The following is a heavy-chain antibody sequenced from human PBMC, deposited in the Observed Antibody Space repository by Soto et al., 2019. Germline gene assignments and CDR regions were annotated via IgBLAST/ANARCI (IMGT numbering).Heavy chain of an antibody. CDR1: GFTFSSYA. J-gene: IGHJ4*02. CDR3: AVGLVSGTNFDN. V-gene: IGHV3-30*03. D-gene: IGHD1-26*01. CDR2: ISYDGSDE. Sequence: QVQLVESGGGVVQPGRSLRLSCAASGFTFSSYAMNWVRQAPGKGLEWVAFISYDGSDECYVDSVKGRFTISRDDSKNTLYVQMNSLRAEDTAVYYCAVGLVSGTNFDNWGQGTLVTVSS.